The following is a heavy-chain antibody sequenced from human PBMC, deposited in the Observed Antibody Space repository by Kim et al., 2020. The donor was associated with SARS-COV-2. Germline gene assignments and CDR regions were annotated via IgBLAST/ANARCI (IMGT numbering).Heavy chain of an antibody. CDR3: ARDDGSYDFWSGYYSRAFDY. D-gene: IGHD3-3*01. Sequence: GGSLRLSCAASGFTFSSYSMNWVRQAPGKGLEWVSSISSSSSYIYYADSVKGRFTISRDNAKNSLYLQMNSLRAEDTAVYYCARDDGSYDFWSGYYSRAFDYWGQGTLVTVSS. V-gene: IGHV3-21*01. CDR2: ISSSSSYI. CDR1: GFTFSSYS. J-gene: IGHJ4*02.